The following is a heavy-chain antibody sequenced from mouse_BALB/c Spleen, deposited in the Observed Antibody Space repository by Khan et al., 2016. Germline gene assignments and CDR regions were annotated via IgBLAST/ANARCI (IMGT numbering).Heavy chain of an antibody. CDR1: GYTFTNYG. V-gene: IGHV9-3-1*01. J-gene: IGHJ3*01. Sequence: QIQLVQSGPELKKPGETVKISCKASGYTFTNYGMTWVKQAPGKGLKWMGWINTYTGEPTYADDFKGRFAFFLETSASTAYLQINNLKHADTATYFCARWAYYRYDGLAYWGQGTLVTVSA. CDR3: ARWAYYRYDGLAY. D-gene: IGHD2-14*01. CDR2: INTYTGEP.